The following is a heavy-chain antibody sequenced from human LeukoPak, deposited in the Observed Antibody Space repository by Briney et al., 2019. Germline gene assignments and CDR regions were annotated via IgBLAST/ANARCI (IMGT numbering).Heavy chain of an antibody. CDR3: ARAQRHKSYSSSSRGGSPLFDY. D-gene: IGHD6-13*01. CDR2: IYHSGST. J-gene: IGHJ4*02. V-gene: IGHV4-30-2*01. CDR1: GGSISSGGYY. Sequence: SETLSLTCTVSGGSISSGGYYWSWIRQPPGKGLEWIGYIYHSGSTYYNPSLKSRVTISVDRSKNQFSLKLSSVTAADTAVYYCARAQRHKSYSSSSRGGSPLFDYWGQGTLVTVSS.